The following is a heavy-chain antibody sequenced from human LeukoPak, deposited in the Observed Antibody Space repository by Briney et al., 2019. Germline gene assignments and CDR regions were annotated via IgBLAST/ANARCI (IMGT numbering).Heavy chain of an antibody. CDR1: GYSFTSYD. Sequence: GASVKVSCKASGYSFTSYDISWVRQATAQGLEWMGWMNPNSGNTGYAQEFQGRVTMTRDTSINTVYMELSSLRSEDTAIYYCARGLGRGGANGNYFDYWGQGTLVTVSS. D-gene: IGHD2-15*01. CDR2: MNPNSGNT. V-gene: IGHV1-8*01. CDR3: ARGLGRGGANGNYFDY. J-gene: IGHJ4*02.